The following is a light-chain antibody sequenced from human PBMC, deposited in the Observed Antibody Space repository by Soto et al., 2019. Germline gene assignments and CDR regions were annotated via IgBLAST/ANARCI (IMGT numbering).Light chain of an antibody. V-gene: IGKV1-39*01. Sequence: DIQMTQSPSSLSASVGDRVTITCRASQSISSYLNWYQQRPGKAPKVLIYGASTLQSGVPSRFSGSGSGTEFTLTISSLQPDDFATYYCQQYNSYSYTFGQGIKVDIK. CDR3: QQYNSYSYT. CDR2: GAS. CDR1: QSISSY. J-gene: IGKJ2*01.